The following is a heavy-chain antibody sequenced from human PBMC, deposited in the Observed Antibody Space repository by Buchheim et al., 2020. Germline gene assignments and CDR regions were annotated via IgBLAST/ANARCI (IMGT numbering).Heavy chain of an antibody. CDR1: GFTFSSFA. D-gene: IGHD1-7*01. Sequence: EVQLLESGGGLVQPGESLRVSCAASGFTFSSFAMSWVRQAPGKGLEWVSAIGNGGSTYYADSVKGRFTVSRDNSKNTLYLQMNSLRAEGTAVYFCAKSPGITGTTGFWFDAWGQGTL. CDR3: AKSPGITGTTGFWFDA. V-gene: IGHV3-23*01. CDR2: IGNGGST. J-gene: IGHJ5*02.